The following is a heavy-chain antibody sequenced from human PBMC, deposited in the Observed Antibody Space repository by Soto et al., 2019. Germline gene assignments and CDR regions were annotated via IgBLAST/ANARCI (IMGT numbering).Heavy chain of an antibody. D-gene: IGHD3-10*01. J-gene: IGHJ5*02. CDR1: GGSIRSGGYY. CDR2: IYYSGST. V-gene: IGHV4-31*03. Sequence: QVQLQESGPGLVKPSQTLSLTCTVSGGSIRSGGYYWSWIRQHPGKGLEWIGYIYYSGSTYYNPSLKSRVTITVDTSKNQFSLKLSSVTAADTAVYYCARGVTYYYGSGSFDPWGQGTLVTVSS. CDR3: ARGVTYYYGSGSFDP.